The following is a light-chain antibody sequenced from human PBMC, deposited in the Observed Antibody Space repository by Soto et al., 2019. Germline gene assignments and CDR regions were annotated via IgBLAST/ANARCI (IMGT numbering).Light chain of an antibody. CDR3: QHYNSYSEA. CDR1: QTISSW. J-gene: IGKJ1*01. Sequence: DIQMTQSPSTLSGSVGDRVTITCRASQTISSWLAWYQQKPGKAPKLLFYKASTLKSGVPSRFSGSGSGTEFTLTIISLQPDDFATDYCQHYNSYSEAFGQGTKVELK. V-gene: IGKV1-5*03. CDR2: KAS.